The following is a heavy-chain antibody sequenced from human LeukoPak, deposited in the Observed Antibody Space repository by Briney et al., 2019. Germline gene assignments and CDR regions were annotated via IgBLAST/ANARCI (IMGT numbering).Heavy chain of an antibody. J-gene: IGHJ4*02. CDR2: ISGSSPYT. D-gene: IGHD3-22*01. Sequence: GGSLRRSGAASGFTFSDSYMSWIRQAPGKGLEWRSYISGSSPYTNYADSVKVRFTISRDNAKDSLDLQMNSLRDEDTALYYCARNLLSSGQLDGIDYWGQGTLVTVSS. CDR1: GFTFSDSY. V-gene: IGHV3-11*06. CDR3: ARNLLSSGQLDGIDY.